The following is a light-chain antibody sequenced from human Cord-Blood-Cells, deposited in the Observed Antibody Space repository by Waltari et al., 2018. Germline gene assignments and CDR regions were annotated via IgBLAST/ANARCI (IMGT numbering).Light chain of an antibody. J-gene: IGLJ1*01. CDR1: SSAVGSYNL. V-gene: IGLV2-23*01. CDR2: EGS. Sequence: QSALTQPASVSGSPGQSITISCTGTSSAVGSYNLVSWYQQHPGKAPKLMIYEGSKRPSGVSKRFSGSKSGNTASLTISGLQAEDEADYYCCSYAGSSTYVFGTGTKVTVL. CDR3: CSYAGSSTYV.